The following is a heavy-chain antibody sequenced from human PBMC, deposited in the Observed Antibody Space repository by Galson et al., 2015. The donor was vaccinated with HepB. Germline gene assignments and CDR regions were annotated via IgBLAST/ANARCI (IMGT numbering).Heavy chain of an antibody. J-gene: IGHJ4*02. V-gene: IGHV6-1*01. CDR1: GDSVSNNSPA. CDR2: TYYRSKWYI. Sequence: AISGDSVSNNSPAWNWIRQSPSRGLEWLGRTYYRSKWYIDYAESVKSRITINRDTSKNQFSLQLNSVTPDDTAVYYCAKDWGVPPTPPFDYWGQGTLVTVSS. CDR3: AKDWGVPPTPPFDY. D-gene: IGHD3-16*01.